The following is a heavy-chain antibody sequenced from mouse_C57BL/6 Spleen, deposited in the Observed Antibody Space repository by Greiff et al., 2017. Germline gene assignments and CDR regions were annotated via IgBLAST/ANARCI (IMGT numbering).Heavy chain of an antibody. V-gene: IGHV1-64*01. Sequence: QVQLQQPGAELVKPGASVKLSCKASGYTFTSYWMHWVKQRPGQGLEWIGMIHPNSGSTNYNEKFKIKATLTVDKSSSTAYMQLSSLTSEDSAVYYCAREGGYGNPFAYWGQGTLVTVSA. CDR1: GYTFTSYW. CDR3: AREGGYGNPFAY. D-gene: IGHD2-1*01. J-gene: IGHJ3*01. CDR2: IHPNSGST.